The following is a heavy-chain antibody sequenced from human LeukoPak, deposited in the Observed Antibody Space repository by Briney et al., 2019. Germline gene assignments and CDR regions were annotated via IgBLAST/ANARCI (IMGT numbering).Heavy chain of an antibody. V-gene: IGHV4-59*05. Sequence: SETLSLTCTVSGGSISSYYWSWIRQPPGKGLEWIGSIFFSGSTYYNPSLKSRVTISVDTSKNQFSLRLSSVTAADTAVYYCARHGIDVLLKDYYFDYWGQGTRVAVSS. CDR2: IFFSGST. CDR1: GGSISSYY. CDR3: ARHGIDVLLKDYYFDY. J-gene: IGHJ4*02. D-gene: IGHD3-16*01.